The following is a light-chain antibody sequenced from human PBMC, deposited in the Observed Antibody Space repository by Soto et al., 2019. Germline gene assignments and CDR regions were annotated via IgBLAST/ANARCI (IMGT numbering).Light chain of an antibody. CDR1: QSVSRD. J-gene: IGKJ1*01. Sequence: QCAITMSLFRGERATLSCRASQSVSRDLGWYQQKPGQAPRLLIYGASNRATGIPARFSGSGSGTEFTLTISSLQSEDFAVYYCQQYNNWPTFGQGTKVAIK. CDR2: GAS. V-gene: IGKV3-15*01. CDR3: QQYNNWPT.